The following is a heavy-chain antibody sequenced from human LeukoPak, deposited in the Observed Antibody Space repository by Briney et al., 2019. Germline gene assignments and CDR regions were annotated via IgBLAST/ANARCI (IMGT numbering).Heavy chain of an antibody. D-gene: IGHD6-13*01. CDR2: ISSSSSYI. CDR3: ARVPESAAADFDY. J-gene: IGHJ4*02. CDR1: GFTFSSYS. Sequence: SGGSLRLSCAASGFTFSSYSMNWVRQAPGKGLEWVSSISSSSSYIYYADSVKGRFTISRDNAKNSLYLQMNSLRAEDTAVYYCARVPESAAADFDYWGQGTLVTVSS. V-gene: IGHV3-21*01.